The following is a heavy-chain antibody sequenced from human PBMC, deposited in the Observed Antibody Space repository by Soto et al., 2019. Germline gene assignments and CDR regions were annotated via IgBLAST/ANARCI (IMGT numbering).Heavy chain of an antibody. V-gene: IGHV4-59*01. Sequence: SQTLSLTCTVAGGSISSYYWSWIRQPPGKGLVWIWYSYYSWSTNYNPSLKSRVTISVDTSKHQFSLKLSPVSPSYMAVYYCARAYYDNSIYSNDYCGQGTLVTVSS. CDR3: ARAYYDNSIYSNDY. J-gene: IGHJ4*02. D-gene: IGHD3-22*01. CDR1: GGSISSYY. CDR2: SYYSWST.